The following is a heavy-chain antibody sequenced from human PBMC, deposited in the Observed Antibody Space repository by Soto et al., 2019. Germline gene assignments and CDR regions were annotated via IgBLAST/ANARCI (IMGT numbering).Heavy chain of an antibody. CDR2: IYHGGST. CDR3: ARVGPWVPYYYDSGPCTFENWFDP. J-gene: IGHJ5*02. Sequence: SETLSLTCSVSGASIRSYYWGWLRQPPGKGLEWIGSIYHGGSTYYNPSLNSRVTLSIDMTNNHVSLILNSVTAADTAVYYCARVGPWVPYYYDSGPCTFENWFDPWGQGTLVTVSS. D-gene: IGHD3-22*01. V-gene: IGHV4-38-2*02. CDR1: GASIRSYY.